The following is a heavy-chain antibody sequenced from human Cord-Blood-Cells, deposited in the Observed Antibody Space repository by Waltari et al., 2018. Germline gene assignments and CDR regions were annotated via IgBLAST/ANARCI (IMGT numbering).Heavy chain of an antibody. V-gene: IGHV3-23*01. CDR2: ISGSGGST. CDR3: AKGGSYYDSSGYPDAFDI. J-gene: IGHJ3*02. Sequence: EVQLLESGGGLVQPGGSLRLSCAASGFIFSSYAMSWVRQAPGQGLAWVSAISGSGGSTYYADSVKGRFTISRDNSKNTLYLQMNSLRAEDTAVYYCAKGGSYYDSSGYPDAFDIWGQGTMVTVSS. D-gene: IGHD3-22*01. CDR1: GFIFSSYA.